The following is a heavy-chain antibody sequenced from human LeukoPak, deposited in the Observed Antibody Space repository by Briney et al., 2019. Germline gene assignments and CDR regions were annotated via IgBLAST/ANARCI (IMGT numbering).Heavy chain of an antibody. CDR1: GYSISSGYY. J-gene: IGHJ4*02. CDR3: ARPSSGHYKVFDY. Sequence: SSETLSLTCAVSGYSISSGYYWGWIRQPPGKGLEWIGRIYYSWTTYYNPSLKSRVTISVDTSKNQFSLKLSSVTAADTAIYYCARPSSGHYKVFDYWGQGTLVTVSS. D-gene: IGHD3-22*01. CDR2: IYYSWTT. V-gene: IGHV4-38-2*01.